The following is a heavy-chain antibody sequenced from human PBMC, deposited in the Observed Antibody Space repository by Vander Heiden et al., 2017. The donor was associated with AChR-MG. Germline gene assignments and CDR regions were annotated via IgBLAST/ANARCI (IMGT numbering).Heavy chain of an antibody. CDR1: GGSISSYY. Sequence: QVQLQESGPGLVKPSETLSLTCTVPGGSISSYYWSWIRQPAGKGLEWIGRIYTSGRTTYNPSRKSRVTMSVDTSKNQFSLKLSSVTAADTAVYYCARVLRGATTQNAFDIWGQGTMVTVSS. CDR3: ARVLRGATTQNAFDI. D-gene: IGHD1-26*01. J-gene: IGHJ3*02. V-gene: IGHV4-4*07. CDR2: IYTSGRT.